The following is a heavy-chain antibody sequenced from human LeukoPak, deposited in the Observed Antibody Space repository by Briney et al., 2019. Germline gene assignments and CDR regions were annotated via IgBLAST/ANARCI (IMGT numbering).Heavy chain of an antibody. D-gene: IGHD1-26*01. CDR1: GYTFTSYD. J-gene: IGHJ4*02. Sequence: ASVKVSCKASGYTFTSYDINWVRQATGQGLEWMGWMNPNSGNTGYAQKFQGRVTMTRNTSISTAYMELSSLRSEDTAVYYCARSSEWELLPDYWGQGTLVTVSS. V-gene: IGHV1-8*01. CDR2: MNPNSGNT. CDR3: ARSSEWELLPDY.